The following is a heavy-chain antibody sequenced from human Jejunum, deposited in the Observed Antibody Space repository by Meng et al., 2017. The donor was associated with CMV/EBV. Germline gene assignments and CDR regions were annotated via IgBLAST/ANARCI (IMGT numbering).Heavy chain of an antibody. Sequence: GESMRSHYWSWVRQPPGKGLEWMGHVYYSVSATYSPSLRSRVSISLDMSKNQFSLKLRSVTAADTAMYFCARGLGHASNNSHDYWGQGTLVTVSS. D-gene: IGHD1-1*01. V-gene: IGHV4-59*11. J-gene: IGHJ4*02. CDR1: GESMRSHY. CDR3: ARGLGHASNNSHDY. CDR2: VYYSVSA.